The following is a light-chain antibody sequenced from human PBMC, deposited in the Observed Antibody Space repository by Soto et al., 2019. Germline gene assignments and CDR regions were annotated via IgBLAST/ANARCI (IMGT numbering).Light chain of an antibody. CDR2: DVS. CDR1: NSDVGAYNY. Sequence: QSVLTQPASVSGSPGQSITISCTGTNSDVGAYNYVSWFQQHPGKAPKLMVYDVSNRPSGVSNRFSGSKSGNTASLTISGLQAEDEADYYGSSYTTSYTYVFGAGTKLTVL. J-gene: IGLJ1*01. V-gene: IGLV2-14*03. CDR3: SSYTTSYTYV.